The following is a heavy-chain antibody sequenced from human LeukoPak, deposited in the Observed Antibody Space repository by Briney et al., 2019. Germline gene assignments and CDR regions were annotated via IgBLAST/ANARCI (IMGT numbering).Heavy chain of an antibody. CDR2: ISSSSSYI. CDR1: GFTFSSYS. Sequence: GGSLRLSCAASGFTFSSYSMNWVRQAPGKGLEWVSSISSSSSYIYYADSVKGRFTISRDNAKNSLYLQMNSLRAEDTAVYYCARDQRYCSSSSCPWEPFDYWGQGTLVTVSS. J-gene: IGHJ4*02. V-gene: IGHV3-21*04. D-gene: IGHD2-2*01. CDR3: ARDQRYCSSSSCPWEPFDY.